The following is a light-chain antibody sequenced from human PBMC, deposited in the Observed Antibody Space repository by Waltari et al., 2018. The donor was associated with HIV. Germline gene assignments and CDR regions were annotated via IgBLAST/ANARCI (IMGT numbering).Light chain of an antibody. CDR3: CSYTGSNPFLL. V-gene: IGLV2-23*02. CDR2: EVS. CDR1: SSNVWSYNL. J-gene: IGLJ2*01. Sequence: QSALTQPASVSGSPGPSITISCTGTSSNVWSYNLLSWYQQHPGRAPKVMIYEVSKRPSGVSNRFSGSKSGNTASLTISGLQAEDEADYYCCSYTGSNPFLLFGGGTKLTVL.